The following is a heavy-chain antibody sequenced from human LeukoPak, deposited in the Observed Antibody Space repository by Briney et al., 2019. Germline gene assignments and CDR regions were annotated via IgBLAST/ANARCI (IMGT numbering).Heavy chain of an antibody. V-gene: IGHV2-5*02. J-gene: IGHJ4*02. CDR3: AYSYYDSGGYYYLFDY. CDR2: IYWDDDK. D-gene: IGHD3-22*01. CDR1: GFSLSTTRVG. Sequence: SGPTLVNPTQTLTLTCTFSGFSLSTTRVGVGWIRQPPGKALDWLALIYWDDDKRYRTSLKSRLTITKDTSKNQVVLTMTNMDPVDTATYYCAYSYYDSGGYYYLFDYWGQGTLVTVSS.